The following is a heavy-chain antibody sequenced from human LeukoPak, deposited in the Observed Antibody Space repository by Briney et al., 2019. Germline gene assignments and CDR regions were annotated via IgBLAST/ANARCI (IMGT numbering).Heavy chain of an antibody. D-gene: IGHD3-9*01. CDR1: GFTVSSNY. CDR2: ISDTSIYI. V-gene: IGHV3-21*01. CDR3: ARGLGMSDYFDK. J-gene: IGHJ4*02. Sequence: PGGSLRLSCAASGFTVSSNYMNWVRQAPGKGLEWVSSISDTSIYIYYADSLKGRVTISRDNANNSIYLQMNGLRPDDTAIYYCARGLGMSDYFDKWGQGVLVTVSS.